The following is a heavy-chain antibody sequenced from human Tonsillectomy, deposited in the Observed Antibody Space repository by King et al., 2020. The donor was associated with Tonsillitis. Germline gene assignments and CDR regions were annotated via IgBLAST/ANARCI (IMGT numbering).Heavy chain of an antibody. D-gene: IGHD3-10*01. CDR3: ARAIYGSGSYTYYFDY. CDR2: IYYSGSA. V-gene: IGHV4-31*03. J-gene: IGHJ4*02. CDR1: GGSISSGGYY. Sequence: QLQESGPGLVKPSQTLSLTCTVSGGSISSGGYYWRWIRQHPGKGLEWIGYIYYSGSAYYNPSLKSRVTISVDTSKNQFSLKLSSVTAADTAVYYCARAIYGSGSYTYYFDYWGQGTLVTVSS.